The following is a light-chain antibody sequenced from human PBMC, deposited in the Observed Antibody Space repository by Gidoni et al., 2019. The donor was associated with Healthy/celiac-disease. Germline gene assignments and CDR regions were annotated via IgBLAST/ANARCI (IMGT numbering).Light chain of an antibody. CDR3: QQSYSSPPT. V-gene: IGKV1-39*01. Sequence: DKQMKSPSSLSASVGDRVTITCRASQSISSYLNWYQQKPGKAPKLLIYAASSFQSGVPSRFSGSGSGTEFTLTISSLQPDDFATYYCQQSYSSPPTFGQGTKLEIK. CDR1: QSISSY. CDR2: AAS. J-gene: IGKJ2*01.